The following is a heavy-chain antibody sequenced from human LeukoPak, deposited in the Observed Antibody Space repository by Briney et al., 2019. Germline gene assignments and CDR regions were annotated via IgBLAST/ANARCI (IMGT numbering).Heavy chain of an antibody. V-gene: IGHV3-21*01. D-gene: IGHD2-15*01. CDR1: GFTFNTYT. J-gene: IGHJ4*02. CDR2: ISTSSSYI. CDR3: ARGKWSTRH. Sequence: GGSLRLSCAASGFTFNTYTMNWVRQAPGKGLEWVSSISTSSSYIYYADSVKGRFTISRDNAKNSLYLQMNSLRAEDTAVYYCARGKWSTRHWGQGTLVTVSS.